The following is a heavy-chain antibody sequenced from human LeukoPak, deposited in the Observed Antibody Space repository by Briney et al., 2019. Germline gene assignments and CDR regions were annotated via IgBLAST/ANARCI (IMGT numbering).Heavy chain of an antibody. CDR1: GDSISRSDYY. CDR3: ARLPVSGGRHYYMDV. D-gene: IGHD6-19*01. CDR2: IYYSASA. Sequence: SETLSLTCTVSGDSISRSDYYWGWIRQPPGRGLEWIGSIYYSASAYYNPSLKSRVTISIDTSKNQFSLKLTSVTAADTAVYYCARLPVSGGRHYYMDVWGKGTTVTVSS. V-gene: IGHV4-39*01. J-gene: IGHJ6*03.